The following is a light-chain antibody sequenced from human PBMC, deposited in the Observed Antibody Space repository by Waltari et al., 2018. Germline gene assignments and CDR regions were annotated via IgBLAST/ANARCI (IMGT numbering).Light chain of an antibody. CDR1: QDISSH. CDR3: QQLIRFPTFT. Sequence: DIQLTQSPSFLSTSVGARVTITCRASQDISSHLAWYQQKQGKAPRLLVYGASTLHSGVPSRFSGTGSGTEFTLTINNLQPEDFATYYCQQLIRFPTFTFGQGTKLQIE. V-gene: IGKV1-9*01. J-gene: IGKJ2*01. CDR2: GAS.